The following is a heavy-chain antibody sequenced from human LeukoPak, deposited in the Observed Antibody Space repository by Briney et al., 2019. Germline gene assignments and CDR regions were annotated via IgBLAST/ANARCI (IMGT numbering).Heavy chain of an antibody. CDR3: AQAPTGTAAAPYYFDF. J-gene: IGHJ4*02. V-gene: IGHV3-30*02. CDR1: GFTFSNYG. D-gene: IGHD6-13*01. Sequence: GGSLRLSCAPSGFTFSNYGMHWVRQAPDKGLEWVAFIQYDGTNKYYADSVKGRFTISRDNSKNTLYLQMNSLRAEDTAVYYCAQAPTGTAAAPYYFDFWGQGTLVTVSS. CDR2: IQYDGTNK.